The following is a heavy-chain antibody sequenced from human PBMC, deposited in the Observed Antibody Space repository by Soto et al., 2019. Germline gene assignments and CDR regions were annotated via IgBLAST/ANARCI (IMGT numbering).Heavy chain of an antibody. D-gene: IGHD3-3*01. Sequence: GXSVKVSCTATGYRFKNYAVHWGRQSPGQRLEWMGFTNEGSGNTRFSQKFQGRISITRDTSASTVYLDLSSLTSEDTAIYYCARDDRSVSGVVTLDHWGPGTLVTVSS. CDR1: GYRFKNYA. J-gene: IGHJ4*02. CDR2: TNEGSGNT. V-gene: IGHV1-3*01. CDR3: ARDDRSVSGVVTLDH.